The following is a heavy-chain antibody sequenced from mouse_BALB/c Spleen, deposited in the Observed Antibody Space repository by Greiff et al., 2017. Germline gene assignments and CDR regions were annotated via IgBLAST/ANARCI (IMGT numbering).Heavy chain of an antibody. D-gene: IGHD2-2*01. CDR2: IRNKANGYTT. V-gene: IGHV7-3*02. Sequence: EVKLVESGGGLVQPGGSLRLSCATSGFTFTDYYMSWVRQPPGKALEWLGFIRNKANGYTTEYSASVKGRFTISRANSQSILYLQMNTLRAEDSATYYCARDICPPYGYDWSMDYWGQGTSVTVSS. J-gene: IGHJ4*01. CDR1: GFTFTDYY. CDR3: ARDICPPYGYDWSMDY.